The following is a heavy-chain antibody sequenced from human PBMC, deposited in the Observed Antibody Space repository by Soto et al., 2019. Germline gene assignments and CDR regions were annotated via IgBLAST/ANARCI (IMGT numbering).Heavy chain of an antibody. CDR2: IYHSGST. CDR3: ARDHVEMATNYYYYYGMDV. Sequence: SETLSLTCAVSGGSISSGGYSWSWIRHPPGKGLEWIGYIYHSGSTYYNPSLKSRVTISVDRSKNQFSLKLSSVTAADTAVYYCARDHVEMATNYYYYYGMDVWGQGTTVTVSS. CDR1: GGSISSGGYS. J-gene: IGHJ6*01. D-gene: IGHD5-12*01. V-gene: IGHV4-30-2*01.